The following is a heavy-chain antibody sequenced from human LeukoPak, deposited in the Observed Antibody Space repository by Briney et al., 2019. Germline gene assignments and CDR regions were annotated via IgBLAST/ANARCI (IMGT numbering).Heavy chain of an antibody. J-gene: IGHJ4*02. Sequence: GGSLRLSCAASGFSFSSYAMTWVRRAPGKGLEWVSTISATSSGTFYADSVKGWFSISRDNSKNTMFLQINSLSAEDTALYYCAKSILSAYGYYFDSWGQGTLLSVSS. D-gene: IGHD5-18*01. CDR1: GFSFSSYA. CDR2: ISATSSGT. V-gene: IGHV3-23*01. CDR3: AKSILSAYGYYFDS.